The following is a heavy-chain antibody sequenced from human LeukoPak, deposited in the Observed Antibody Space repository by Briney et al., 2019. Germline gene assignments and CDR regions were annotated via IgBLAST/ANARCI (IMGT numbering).Heavy chain of an antibody. J-gene: IGHJ4*02. V-gene: IGHV3-66*02. D-gene: IGHD6-19*01. CDR3: AGDKLGSGYSSDFDY. CDR2: IYTGGTT. CDR1: GFSVSSNY. Sequence: PGGSLRLSCAASGFSVSSNYMNWVRQAPGKGLEWVSAIYTGGTTYYADSVKGRFTISRDNSKNTLYLQMNSLRAEDTAVYYCAGDKLGSGYSSDFDYWGQGTLVTVSS.